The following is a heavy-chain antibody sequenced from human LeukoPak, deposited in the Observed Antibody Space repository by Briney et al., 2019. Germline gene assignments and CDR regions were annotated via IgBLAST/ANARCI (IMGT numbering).Heavy chain of an antibody. Sequence: GGSLRLSCAASGFTFSSYSMNWVRQAPGKGLEWVAFIRYDGSNKYYADSVKGRFTISRDNSKNTLYLQMNSLRAEDTAVYYCARDSSSLYFSGSYPSWGQGTLVTVSS. CDR1: GFTFSSYS. D-gene: IGHD1-26*01. CDR2: IRYDGSNK. CDR3: ARDSSSLYFSGSYPS. V-gene: IGHV3-30*02. J-gene: IGHJ5*02.